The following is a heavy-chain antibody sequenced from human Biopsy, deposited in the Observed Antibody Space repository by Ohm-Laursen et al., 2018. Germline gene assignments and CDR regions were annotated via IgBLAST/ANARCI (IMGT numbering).Heavy chain of an antibody. CDR1: GGSISSSTTYY. V-gene: IGHV4-39*01. CDR2: IYNTETT. D-gene: IGHD3-10*01. Sequence: SQTLSLTWIVSGGSISSSTTYYWAWLRQPPGKGLEWIGSIYNTETTFYNPSLKGRVTISVDTSTNQFSLKVSSVTAADTALYFCARHPTGFRFDPWGHGTLVTVSS. J-gene: IGHJ5*02. CDR3: ARHPTGFRFDP.